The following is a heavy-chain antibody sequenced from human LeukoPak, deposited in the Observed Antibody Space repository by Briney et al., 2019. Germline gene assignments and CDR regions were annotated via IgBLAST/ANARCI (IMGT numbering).Heavy chain of an antibody. CDR1: GFTVSSNY. CDR2: IYSGGST. D-gene: IGHD3-16*01. V-gene: IGHV3-66*01. CDR3: ARGLSYYYYYGMDV. Sequence: GGSLRHSCAASGFTVSSNYMSWVREAPGKGLEWVSVIYSGGSTYYADSVKGRFTISRDNSKNTLYLQMNSLRAEDTAVYYFARGLSYYYYYGMDVWGQGTTVTVSS. J-gene: IGHJ6*02.